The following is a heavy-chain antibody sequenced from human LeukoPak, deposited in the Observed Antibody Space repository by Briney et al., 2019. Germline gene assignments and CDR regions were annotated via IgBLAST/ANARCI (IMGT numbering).Heavy chain of an antibody. J-gene: IGHJ4*02. CDR2: ISSSSSYI. D-gene: IGHD3-22*01. CDR3: ARDSLQTYYYDSSGYNSPDY. Sequence: PGGSLRLSCAASGFTFSSYSMNWVRQAPGKGLEWVSSISSSSSYIYYADSVKGRFTISRDNAKNSLYLQMNSLRAEDTAVYYCARDSLQTYYYDSSGYNSPDYWGQGTLVTVSS. V-gene: IGHV3-21*01. CDR1: GFTFSSYS.